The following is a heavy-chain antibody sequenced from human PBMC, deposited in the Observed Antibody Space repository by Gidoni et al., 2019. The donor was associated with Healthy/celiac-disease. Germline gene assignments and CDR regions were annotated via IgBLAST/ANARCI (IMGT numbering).Heavy chain of an antibody. CDR2: ISAYNGNT. D-gene: IGHD3-16*02. Sequence: QVQLVQSGAEVKKPGASVKVACKASGYTLTSYGISWVRQAPGQGLEWMGWISAYNGNTNYAQKLQGRVTMPTDTSTSTAYMELRSLRSDDTAVYYCARDGLRLGELSIFDYWGQGTLVTVSS. J-gene: IGHJ4*02. V-gene: IGHV1-18*04. CDR1: GYTLTSYG. CDR3: ARDGLRLGELSIFDY.